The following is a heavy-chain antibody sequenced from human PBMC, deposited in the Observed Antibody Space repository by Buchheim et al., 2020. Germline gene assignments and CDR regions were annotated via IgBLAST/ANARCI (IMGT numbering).Heavy chain of an antibody. Sequence: EVQLLESGGGLVQPGGSQRLSCAASGFTFNNYAMNWVRQAPGKGLEWVSGISGSGSFTYYLDSVKGRFTISRDNSQNTFFLQMDSLRAEDTAVYYCAKPGVDWSFDSWGQGTL. CDR1: GFTFNNYA. V-gene: IGHV3-23*01. D-gene: IGHD3-9*01. CDR2: ISGSGSFT. CDR3: AKPGVDWSFDS. J-gene: IGHJ4*02.